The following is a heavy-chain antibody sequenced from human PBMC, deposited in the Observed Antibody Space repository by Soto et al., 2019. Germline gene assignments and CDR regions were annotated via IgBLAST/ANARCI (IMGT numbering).Heavy chain of an antibody. CDR3: ARDRSYAMEV. J-gene: IGHJ6*02. Sequence: QAXGSLTLSCEASGFIIRDYCRHWVRQAPGEGLVWVSCINGDASSTTYADSVKGRFTISRDDAKNTVYLQMTSLRAEDTAVYFCARDRSYAMEVWGQGTRVTVSS. CDR2: INGDASST. V-gene: IGHV3-74*01. CDR1: GFIIRDYC.